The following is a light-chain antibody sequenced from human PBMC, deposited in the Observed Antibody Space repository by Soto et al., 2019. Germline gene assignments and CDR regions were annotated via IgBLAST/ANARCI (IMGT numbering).Light chain of an antibody. J-gene: IGLJ1*01. CDR2: DVT. V-gene: IGLV2-14*03. CDR1: SSDIGGFSY. Sequence: QSALTQPASVSGSPGQSITISCSGTSSDIGGFSYVSWYQQHPDKAPNLVIYDVTNRPSGVSTRFSGSKSGNTASLTISGLQAEDEADYYCSSYRGSDHNYVFGTGTKLTVL. CDR3: SSYRGSDHNYV.